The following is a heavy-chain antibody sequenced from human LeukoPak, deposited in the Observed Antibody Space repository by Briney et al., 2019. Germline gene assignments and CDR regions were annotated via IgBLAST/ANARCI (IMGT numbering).Heavy chain of an antibody. CDR2: ISYDGSNK. V-gene: IGHV3-30*03. Sequence: PGRSLRLSCAASGFTFSSYGMHWVRQAPGKGLEWVAVISYDGSNKYYADSVKGRFTISRDNSKNTLYLQMNSLRAEDTAVYYCARDPIVVVPAAGGGSRNGPDDYYYYGMDVWGQGTTVTVSS. J-gene: IGHJ6*02. CDR1: GFTFSSYG. D-gene: IGHD2-2*01. CDR3: ARDPIVVVPAAGGGSRNGPDDYYYYGMDV.